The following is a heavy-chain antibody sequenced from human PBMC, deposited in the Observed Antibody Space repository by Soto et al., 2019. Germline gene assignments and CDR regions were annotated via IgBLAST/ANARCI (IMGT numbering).Heavy chain of an antibody. CDR2: IIPIFGTA. V-gene: IGHV1-69*13. CDR3: ARDDVVVVAANYYYYGMDV. CDR1: GGTFSSYS. Sequence: SVKVSCKASGGTFSSYSISWVRQAPGQGLEWMGGIIPIFGTANYAQKFQGRVTITADESTSTAYMELSSLRSEDTAAYYCARDDVVVVAANYYYYGMDVWGQGTTVTVSS. D-gene: IGHD2-15*01. J-gene: IGHJ6*02.